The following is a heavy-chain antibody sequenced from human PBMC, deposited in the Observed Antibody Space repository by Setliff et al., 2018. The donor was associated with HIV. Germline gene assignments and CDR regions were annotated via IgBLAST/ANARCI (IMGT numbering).Heavy chain of an antibody. CDR1: GFSFRTYA. V-gene: IGHV3-23*01. CDR2: ISATAGDT. J-gene: IGHJ3*02. CDR3: AKDRLEWLAPDGFDI. Sequence: PGGSLRLSCAASGFSFRTYAMSWVRQAPGKGLEWVSAISATAGDTYYADSVKGRFTISRDNSKNTLYLQMSSLRAEDTAVYYCAKDRLEWLAPDGFDIWGLGTMVTVSS. D-gene: IGHD3-3*01.